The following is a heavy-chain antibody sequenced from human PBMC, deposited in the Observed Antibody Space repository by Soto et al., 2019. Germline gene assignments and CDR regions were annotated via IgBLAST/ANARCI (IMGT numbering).Heavy chain of an antibody. CDR3: AENPEYGGNDGTYFEC. D-gene: IGHD5-12*01. J-gene: IGHJ4*02. CDR2: ISYSGDSP. V-gene: IGHV3-23*01. Sequence: GGALRVSWAASGFTFRTYAMSWVRQALGKGLESVSTISYSGDSPYYADSVKGRFNISRDNSQNKPYLQMNSLRAEETAVYYCAENPEYGGNDGTYFECWGQGS. CDR1: GFTFRTYA.